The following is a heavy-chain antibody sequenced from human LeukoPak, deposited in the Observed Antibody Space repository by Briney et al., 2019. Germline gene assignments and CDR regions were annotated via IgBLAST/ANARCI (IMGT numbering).Heavy chain of an antibody. Sequence: GGSLRLSCAASGFTFSSYGMHWVRQAPGKGLEWVAVISYDGSNKYYADSVKGRFTISRDNSKNSLYLQMNSLRAEDTAVYYCARDLGIASFWGQGTLVTVSS. J-gene: IGHJ4*02. CDR2: ISYDGSNK. D-gene: IGHD6-13*01. V-gene: IGHV3-30*03. CDR1: GFTFSSYG. CDR3: ARDLGIASF.